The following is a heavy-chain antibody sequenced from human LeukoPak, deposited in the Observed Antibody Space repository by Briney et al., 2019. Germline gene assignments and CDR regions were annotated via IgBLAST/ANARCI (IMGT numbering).Heavy chain of an antibody. Sequence: PLETLSLTCSVSGGSISSYYWSWIRQPPGRGLEWIGYIYYSGSTNYNPSLKSRVTISVDTSKNLFSLKLSSVPAADTAVFYCARHLSDHYDSSGYYFDSWGQGTLVTVSS. CDR2: IYYSGST. CDR1: GGSISSYY. J-gene: IGHJ4*02. CDR3: ARHLSDHYDSSGYYFDS. V-gene: IGHV4-59*08. D-gene: IGHD3-22*01.